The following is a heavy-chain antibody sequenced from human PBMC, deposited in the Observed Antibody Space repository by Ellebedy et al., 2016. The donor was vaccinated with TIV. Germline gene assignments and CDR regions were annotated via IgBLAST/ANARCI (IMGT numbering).Heavy chain of an antibody. V-gene: IGHV3-74*01. CDR1: GFTFSNYW. J-gene: IGHJ4*02. CDR2: INSDGSST. CDR3: ARDCGGDCYFGY. Sequence: PGGSLRLSCAASGFTFSNYWMHWVRQAPGKGLVWVSRINSDGSSTRYADSVKGRFSISRDNAKNSLYLQMNRLRDEDTAVYYCARDCGGDCYFGYWGQGTLVTVSS. D-gene: IGHD2-21*02.